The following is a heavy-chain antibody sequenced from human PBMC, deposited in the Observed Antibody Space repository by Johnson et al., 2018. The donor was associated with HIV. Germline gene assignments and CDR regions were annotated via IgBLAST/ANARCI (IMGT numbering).Heavy chain of an antibody. Sequence: VQLVESGGGVVRPGGSLRLSCAASGFSFEDYGMNWVHQAPGKGLEWVSLISWDGGRTYYADSVKGRFTISRDNSKNTLYLQMNSLRAEDTAVYYCAGDYDSSGYTEKADAFDIWGQGTMVTVSS. CDR2: ISWDGGRT. CDR1: GFSFEDYG. D-gene: IGHD3-22*01. CDR3: AGDYDSSGYTEKADAFDI. J-gene: IGHJ3*02. V-gene: IGHV3-20*04.